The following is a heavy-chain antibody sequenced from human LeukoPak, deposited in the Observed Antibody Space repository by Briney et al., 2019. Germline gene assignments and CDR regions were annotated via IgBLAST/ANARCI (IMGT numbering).Heavy chain of an antibody. J-gene: IGHJ4*02. CDR3: ARGFWSASRY. CDR1: GFTFSSYA. CDR2: ISGSGGST. D-gene: IGHD3-3*01. Sequence: PGGSLRLSCAASGFTFSSYAMSWVRQAPGKGLEWVSVISGSGGSTYYADSVKGRFTISRDNAKNSLYLQMSSLSAEDTAVYYGARGFWSASRYWCQGTLVTVSS. V-gene: IGHV3-23*01.